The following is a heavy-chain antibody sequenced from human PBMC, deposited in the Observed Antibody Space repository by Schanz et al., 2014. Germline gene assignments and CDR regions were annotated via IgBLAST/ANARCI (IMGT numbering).Heavy chain of an antibody. CDR2: IRGSGGST. CDR1: AFALNNYD. J-gene: IGHJ6*02. D-gene: IGHD3-10*01. CDR3: ARVEGSSGSASSYRALNA. V-gene: IGHV3-23*04. Sequence: VQLVESGGGVVQPGGSLRLSCAASAFALNNYDMTWVRQAPGKGLEWVSCIRGSGGSTLYADSVQGRFTISRDDSKNMLYLQMNTLRAEDTAIYYCARVEGSSGSASSYRALNAWGQGTTVTVSS.